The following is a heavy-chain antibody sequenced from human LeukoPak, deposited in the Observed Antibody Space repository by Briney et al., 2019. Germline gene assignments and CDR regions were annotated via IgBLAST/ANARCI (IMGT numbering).Heavy chain of an antibody. V-gene: IGHV3-23*01. Sequence: GGTLRLSCAASGFSFSNYGMNWVRQAPGKGLEWVSGIISSGGTTYYADSVKGRFTISRDNSKNTLYLQMNSLRAEDTALYYCAEDINWASFESWGQGTLVTVSS. CDR1: GFSFSNYG. J-gene: IGHJ4*02. CDR3: AEDINWASFES. D-gene: IGHD7-27*01. CDR2: IISSGGTT.